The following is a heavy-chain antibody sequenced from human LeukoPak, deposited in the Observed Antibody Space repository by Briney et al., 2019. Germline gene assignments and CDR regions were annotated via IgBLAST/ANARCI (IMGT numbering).Heavy chain of an antibody. CDR2: IYYSVST. V-gene: IGHV4-39*01. D-gene: IGHD4-17*01. J-gene: IGHJ4*02. CDR3: ARVPTVTFFDY. CDR1: GGSISSSSFY. Sequence: SETLSLTCTVSGGSISSSSFYWGWIRQPPGKGMEWIGIIYYSVSTYYNPSLKSRVTISVDTSKNQFSLKLSSVTAADTAVYYCARVPTVTFFDYWGQGTLVTVSS.